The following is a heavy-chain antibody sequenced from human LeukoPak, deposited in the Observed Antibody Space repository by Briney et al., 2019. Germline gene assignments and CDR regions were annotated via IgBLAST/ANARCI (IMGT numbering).Heavy chain of an antibody. D-gene: IGHD3-22*01. CDR3: ARDIGTPYYYDSSGYYSGWFDP. CDR1: GGSISSYY. J-gene: IGHJ5*02. CDR2: IYYSGST. V-gene: IGHV4-59*01. Sequence: SETLSLTCTVSGGSISSYYWSWIRQPPGKGLEWIGYIYYSGSTNYNPSLKSRVTMSVDMSKKQFSLKLRSVTAADTAVYYCARDIGTPYYYDSSGYYSGWFDPWGQGTLVTVSS.